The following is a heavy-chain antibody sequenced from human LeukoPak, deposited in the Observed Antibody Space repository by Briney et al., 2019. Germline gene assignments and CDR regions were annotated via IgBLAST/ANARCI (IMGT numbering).Heavy chain of an antibody. CDR3: AREGVVVPAAARSFDG. CDR1: VYTFTGYY. D-gene: IGHD2-2*01. J-gene: IGHJ4*02. V-gene: IGHV1-2*02. Sequence: ASVKVSCKASVYTFTGYYMHWVRQAPGQQLGWMGWMNPNIGGTNYAQKFQGRVTMTRDTSISTAYMELSRLRSDETAVYCCAREGVVVPAAARSFDGWGQGTLVTVSS. CDR2: MNPNIGGT.